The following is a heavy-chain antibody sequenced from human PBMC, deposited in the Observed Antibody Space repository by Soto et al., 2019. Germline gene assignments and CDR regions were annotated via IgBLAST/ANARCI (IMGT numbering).Heavy chain of an antibody. D-gene: IGHD2-15*01. V-gene: IGHV1-69*06. J-gene: IGHJ6*02. Sequence: ASVKVSCKASGGTFSSYAISWVRQAPGQGLEWMGGIIPIFGTANYAQKFQGRVAITADKSTSTAYMELSSLRSEDTAVYYCARDSAVAYGMDVWGQGTTVTVSS. CDR2: IIPIFGTA. CDR3: ARDSAVAYGMDV. CDR1: GGTFSSYA.